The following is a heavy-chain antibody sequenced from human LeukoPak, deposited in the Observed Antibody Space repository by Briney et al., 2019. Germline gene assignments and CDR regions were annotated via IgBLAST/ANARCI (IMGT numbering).Heavy chain of an antibody. J-gene: IGHJ4*02. V-gene: IGHV5-51*01. D-gene: IGHD5-24*01. Sequence: GESLKISCKGTGYTSTSYWIGWVRQMPGKGLEWMGIIYPGDSVTRYSPPFQGQVTISADKSISTAYLQWSSLKASDTAMYYCARRGDGYNLNFDYWGQGTLVTVSS. CDR3: ARRGDGYNLNFDY. CDR2: IYPGDSVT. CDR1: GYTSTSYW.